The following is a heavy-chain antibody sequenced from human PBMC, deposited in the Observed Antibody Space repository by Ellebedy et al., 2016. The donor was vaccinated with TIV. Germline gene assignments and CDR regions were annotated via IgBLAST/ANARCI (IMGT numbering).Heavy chain of an antibody. V-gene: IGHV3-30*18. CDR1: GFTFNTYG. CDR2: TSSDGSNI. J-gene: IGHJ4*02. Sequence: GESLKISCAASGFTFNTYGMYWVRQAPGKGLEWVAVTSSDGSNIYYADSVKGRFTISRDNSKNTLYLEMTSLRAEDTAMYYCAKKRPGTYYAGPDYWGQGTLVTVSS. D-gene: IGHD3-10*01. CDR3: AKKRPGTYYAGPDY.